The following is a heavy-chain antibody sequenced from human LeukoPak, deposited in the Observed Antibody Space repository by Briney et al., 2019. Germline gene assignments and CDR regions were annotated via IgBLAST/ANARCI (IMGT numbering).Heavy chain of an antibody. Sequence: ASVKVSCKASGYTFTSHDINWVRQAPGQGLEWMGWMNPNTGNAGYAQKFQDRVTITWDASISTAYMDLSSLRSEDTAVYYCARVGYSNSYDYWGQGTQVTVSS. V-gene: IGHV1-8*01. CDR3: ARVGYSNSYDY. CDR2: MNPNTGNA. J-gene: IGHJ4*02. D-gene: IGHD1-26*01. CDR1: GYTFTSHD.